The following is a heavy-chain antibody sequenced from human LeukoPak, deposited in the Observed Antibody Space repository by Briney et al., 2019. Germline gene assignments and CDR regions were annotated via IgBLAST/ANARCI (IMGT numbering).Heavy chain of an antibody. V-gene: IGHV3-30-3*01. CDR2: ISYHDSNK. D-gene: IGHD3-3*01. Sequence: GGSLRLSCTASGFTFSSYSLYWVRQAPGKGLECVAVISYHDSNKYYADSVKGRFTISRDNSKDTLFLQMNSLRAEDTAVYYCARNVESAYYDFGDGMDVWGQGTTVTVSS. J-gene: IGHJ6*02. CDR3: ARNVESAYYDFGDGMDV. CDR1: GFTFSSYS.